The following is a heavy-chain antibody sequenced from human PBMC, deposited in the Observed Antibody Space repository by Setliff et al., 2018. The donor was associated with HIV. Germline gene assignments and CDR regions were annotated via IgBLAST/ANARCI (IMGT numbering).Heavy chain of an antibody. V-gene: IGHV1-8*02. D-gene: IGHD3-10*01. J-gene: IGHJ6*04. CDR2: MNPNSGVT. CDR1: GHTFSNSD. CDR3: ASGKRVGGVVITDGLDV. Sequence: GASVKVSCKASGHTFSNSDIHWVRRATGQGLEWMGWMNPNSGVTGYALKFHDRVTMTGDTSISTAYLELRSLTSEDTAVYYCASGKRVGGVVITDGLDVWGKGTTVTVSS.